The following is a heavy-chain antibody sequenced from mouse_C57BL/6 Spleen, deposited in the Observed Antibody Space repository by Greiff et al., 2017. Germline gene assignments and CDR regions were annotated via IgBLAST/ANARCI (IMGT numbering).Heavy chain of an antibody. V-gene: IGHV1-52*01. CDR2: IDPSDSAT. J-gene: IGHJ4*01. Sequence: QVQLQQPGAELVRPGSSVKLSCKASGYTFTSYWMHWVRQSPIKGLEWIGNIDPSDSATHYNQKFKDKATLTVDKSSSTVYMQISSLTSEDSAVYYCARFTTTVVEGADYWGQGTSVTVSS. D-gene: IGHD1-1*01. CDR1: GYTFTSYW. CDR3: ARFTTTVVEGADY.